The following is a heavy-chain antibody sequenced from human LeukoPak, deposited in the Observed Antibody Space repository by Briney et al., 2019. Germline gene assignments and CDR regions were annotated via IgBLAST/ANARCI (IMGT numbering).Heavy chain of an antibody. J-gene: IGHJ5*02. CDR3: ARSRSYSSTWYNP. Sequence: SETLSLTCTVSGGSICTDYWSWIRQPPGKGLEWVGYIYTSGSTNYNPSLKSRVTISVDTSKNQFSLQLTSVTAADSAVYYCARSRSYSSTWYNPWGQGTLVTVSS. CDR1: GGSICTDY. CDR2: IYTSGST. V-gene: IGHV4-4*09. D-gene: IGHD6-13*01.